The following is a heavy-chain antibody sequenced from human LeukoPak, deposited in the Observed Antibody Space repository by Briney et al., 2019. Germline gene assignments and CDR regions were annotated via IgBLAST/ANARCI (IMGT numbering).Heavy chain of an antibody. D-gene: IGHD3-22*01. CDR1: GFTFSNYW. Sequence: GGSLRLSCAASGFTFSNYWMTWVHQAPGKGLEWVANIKQDGSEKYYVDSVKGRFTISRDNAKNSLYLQMNSLRAEDTAVYYCATGVRRYYDSSGVDPWGQGTLVTVSS. CDR2: IKQDGSEK. CDR3: ATGVRRYYDSSGVDP. V-gene: IGHV3-7*03. J-gene: IGHJ5*02.